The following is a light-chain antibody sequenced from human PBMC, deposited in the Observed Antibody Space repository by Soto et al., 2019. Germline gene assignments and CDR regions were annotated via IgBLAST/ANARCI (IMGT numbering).Light chain of an antibody. CDR2: GAS. CDR1: ESVRSK. CDR3: QQYNNWPPIT. Sequence: EIVFTQSPCTLSLSPGERASLSCRASESVRSKLAWYQQKPGQAPRLFIYGASTRATGIPARFSGSGSGTEFTLTISSLQSEDFAIYYCQQYNNWPPITFGQGTRPEI. J-gene: IGKJ5*01. V-gene: IGKV3-15*01.